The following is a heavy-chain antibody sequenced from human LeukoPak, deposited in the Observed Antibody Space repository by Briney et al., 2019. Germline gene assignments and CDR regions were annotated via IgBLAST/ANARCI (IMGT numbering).Heavy chain of an antibody. V-gene: IGHV3-30*04. CDR3: ARWVVVAATNWFDP. CDR1: GFTFSSYA. D-gene: IGHD2-15*01. Sequence: GGSLRLSCAASGFTFSSYAMHWVRQAPGKGLEWVAVISYDGSNKYYADSVKGRFTISRDNSKNTLYLQMNSLRAEDTAVYYCARWVVVAATNWFDPWGQGTLVTVSS. J-gene: IGHJ5*02. CDR2: ISYDGSNK.